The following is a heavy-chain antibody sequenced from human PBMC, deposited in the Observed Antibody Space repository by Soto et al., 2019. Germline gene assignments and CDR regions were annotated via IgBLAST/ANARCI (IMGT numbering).Heavy chain of an antibody. CDR2: INPSDGTS. CDR1: GYSLTGYY. Sequence: QVQLIQSGAVVRKPGASVRVSCEASGYSLTGYYIHWVRQAPGQGLEWMGRINPSDGTSAYTQQFQGRFFMTRDTSTSTVFMELNSLKSQDTALYFCAREGSGSYLVLWGQGTLVTVS. V-gene: IGHV1-46*01. CDR3: AREGSGSYLVL. D-gene: IGHD3-22*01. J-gene: IGHJ4*02.